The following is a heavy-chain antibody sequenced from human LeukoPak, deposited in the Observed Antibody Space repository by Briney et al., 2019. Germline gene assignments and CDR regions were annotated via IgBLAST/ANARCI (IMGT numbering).Heavy chain of an antibody. CDR3: ARVGSQSYWYFDL. D-gene: IGHD5-12*01. Sequence: SETLSLTCAVYGGSFSGYFWTWIRQPPGKGLEWIGEINHSGSTNYNPSLKSRVTISVDTSKNQFSLKLSSVTAADTAVYYCARVGSQSYWYFDLWGRGTLVTVSS. CDR2: INHSGST. J-gene: IGHJ2*01. V-gene: IGHV4-34*01. CDR1: GGSFSGYF.